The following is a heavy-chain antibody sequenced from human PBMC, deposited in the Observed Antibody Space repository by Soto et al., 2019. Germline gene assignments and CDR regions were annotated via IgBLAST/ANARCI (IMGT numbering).Heavy chain of an antibody. D-gene: IGHD1-26*01. CDR1: GASISSYY. CDR2: IYYSGST. Sequence: SETLSLTCTVSGASISSYYWSWIRQPPGKGLEWIGYIYYSGSTNYNPSLKSRVTISVDTSKNQFSLKLSSVTAADTAVYYCARESGSYDPLDYWGQGTLVTVSS. V-gene: IGHV4-59*01. CDR3: ARESGSYDPLDY. J-gene: IGHJ4*02.